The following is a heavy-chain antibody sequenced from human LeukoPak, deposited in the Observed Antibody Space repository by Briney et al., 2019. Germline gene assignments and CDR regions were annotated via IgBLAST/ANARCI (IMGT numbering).Heavy chain of an antibody. V-gene: IGHV3-23*01. J-gene: IGHJ4*02. CDR3: ARHDYKGGGDY. D-gene: IGHD4-11*01. CDR1: GFTFSSYA. CDR2: ISGSGGST. Sequence: GGSLRLSCAASGFTFSSYAMSWVRQAPGKGLEWVSAISGSGGSTYYADSVKGRFTISRDNSKNTLYLQMNGLRAEDTAVYYCARHDYKGGGDYWGQGTLVTVSS.